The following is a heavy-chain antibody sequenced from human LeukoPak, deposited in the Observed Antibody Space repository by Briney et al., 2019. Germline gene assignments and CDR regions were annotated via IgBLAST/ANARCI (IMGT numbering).Heavy chain of an antibody. CDR1: GFTFSSYA. CDR3: ARVPPNFIATEYYFDY. V-gene: IGHV3-23*01. Sequence: GGSLRLSCAASGFTFSSYAMTWVRQAPGKGLEWVSGITESGGNTYYADSVKGRFTISRDNSKNTLYLHMNSLRAEDTAVYYCARVPPNFIATEYYFDYWGQGTLVTVSS. CDR2: ITESGGNT. D-gene: IGHD6-13*01. J-gene: IGHJ4*02.